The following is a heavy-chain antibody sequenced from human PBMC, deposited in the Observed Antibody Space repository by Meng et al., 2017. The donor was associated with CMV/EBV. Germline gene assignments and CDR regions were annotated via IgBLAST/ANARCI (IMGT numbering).Heavy chain of an antibody. Sequence: GESLKISCAASGFTFSSYEMNWVRQAPGKGLEWVSYISSSGSTIYYADSVKGRFTIFRDNAKNSLYLQMNSLRAEDTAVYYCARDQSGGYSSSSVYYYGMDVWGQGTTVTVSS. J-gene: IGHJ6*02. V-gene: IGHV3-48*03. D-gene: IGHD6-6*01. CDR2: ISSSGSTI. CDR1: GFTFSSYE. CDR3: ARDQSGGYSSSSVYYYGMDV.